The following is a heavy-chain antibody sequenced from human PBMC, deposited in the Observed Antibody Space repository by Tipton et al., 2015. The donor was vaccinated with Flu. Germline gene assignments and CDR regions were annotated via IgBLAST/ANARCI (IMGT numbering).Heavy chain of an antibody. D-gene: IGHD6-19*01. CDR1: AFSLTDNY. CDR3: AKVIPEKVAGLDY. CDR2: ISGSGGST. J-gene: IGHJ4*02. Sequence: SLRLSCAISAFSLTDNYVSWVRQAPGKGLEWVSAISGSGGSTYYADSVKGRFTISRGNSKNTLYLQMNSLRAEDTAIYYCAKVIPEKVAGLDYWGQGTLVTVSS. V-gene: IGHV3-23*01.